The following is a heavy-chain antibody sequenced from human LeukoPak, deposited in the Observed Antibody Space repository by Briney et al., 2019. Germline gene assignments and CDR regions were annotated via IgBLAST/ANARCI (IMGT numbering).Heavy chain of an antibody. CDR3: ARRSSSLDY. J-gene: IGHJ4*02. V-gene: IGHV4-59*08. Sequence: PSETLCLTCTVSGGSISSYYWSWIRQPPGKGLEWVGYIYYSGSTNYNPSHKSRVTISVDTSKNQFSLKLSSVTAADTAVYYCARRSSSLDYWGQGTLVTVSS. CDR2: IYYSGST. D-gene: IGHD6-6*01. CDR1: GGSISSYY.